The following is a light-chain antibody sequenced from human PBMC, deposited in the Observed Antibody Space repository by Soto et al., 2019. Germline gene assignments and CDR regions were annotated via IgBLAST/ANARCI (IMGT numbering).Light chain of an antibody. Sequence: EIVLTQSPGTLSLSPGERATLSCRASQTLSTNSLAWYQQRPGQTPRLLIYAASTRDTDIPDRFNGSGSGTDFALTINRLEPEDFAVYYCQHYDASPLTFGPGTTVDVK. V-gene: IGKV3-20*01. J-gene: IGKJ3*01. CDR3: QHYDASPLT. CDR1: QTLSTNS. CDR2: AAS.